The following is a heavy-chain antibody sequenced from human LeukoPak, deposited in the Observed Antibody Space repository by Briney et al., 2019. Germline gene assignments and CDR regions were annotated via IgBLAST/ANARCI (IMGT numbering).Heavy chain of an antibody. Sequence: SETLSLTCTVSGGSIIDSSCYWAWIRQPPGKGLEWIGSIFYSGTTYYNPSLKSRVTISVDTSKNQFSLKLSSVTAADTAVYYCARRAGGYSHPYDYWGQGTLVTVSS. CDR3: ARRAGGYSHPYDY. CDR1: GGSIIDSSCY. CDR2: IFYSGTT. V-gene: IGHV4-39*07. D-gene: IGHD4-23*01. J-gene: IGHJ4*02.